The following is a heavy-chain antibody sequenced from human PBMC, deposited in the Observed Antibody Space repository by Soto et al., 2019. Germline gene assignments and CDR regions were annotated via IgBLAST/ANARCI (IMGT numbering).Heavy chain of an antibody. J-gene: IGHJ6*02. D-gene: IGHD3-10*01. CDR1: GGSIISGDYY. V-gene: IGHV4-30-4*01. CDR3: ARVLSQELYYYYYYGMDV. CDR2: IYYSGST. Sequence: SETLSLTCTVSGGSIISGDYYWIWIRQPPGKGLEWIGYIYYSGSTYYNPSLKSRVTISVDTSKNQFSLKLSSVTAADTAVYYCARVLSQELYYYYYYGMDVWGQGTTVTVSS.